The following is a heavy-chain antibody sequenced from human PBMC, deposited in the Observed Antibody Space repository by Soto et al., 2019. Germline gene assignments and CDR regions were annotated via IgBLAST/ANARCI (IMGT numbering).Heavy chain of an antibody. Sequence: SVKVSCKASGGTFSSYAISWVRPAPGQGLEWMGGIIPIFGTANYAQKFQGRVTITADKSTSTAYMEPSSLRSEDTAVYYCAREEAAAGLRFDPWGQGNLVTVS. D-gene: IGHD6-13*01. CDR1: GGTFSSYA. CDR2: IIPIFGTA. V-gene: IGHV1-69*06. CDR3: AREEAAAGLRFDP. J-gene: IGHJ5*02.